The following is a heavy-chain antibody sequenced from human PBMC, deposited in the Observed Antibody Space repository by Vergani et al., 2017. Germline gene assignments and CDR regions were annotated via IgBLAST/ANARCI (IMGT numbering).Heavy chain of an antibody. CDR2: IYYSGST. CDR1: GGSISSGGYY. J-gene: IGHJ4*02. V-gene: IGHV4-31*03. D-gene: IGHD6-6*01. Sequence: QLQLQESGPGLVKPSETLSLTCTVSGGSISSGGYYWSWIRQHPGKGLEWIGYIYYSGSTYYNPSLKSRVTISVDTSKNHFSLKLSSVTAADTAVYYCARSHYSSSAYYFDYWGQGTLVTVSS. CDR3: ARSHYSSSAYYFDY.